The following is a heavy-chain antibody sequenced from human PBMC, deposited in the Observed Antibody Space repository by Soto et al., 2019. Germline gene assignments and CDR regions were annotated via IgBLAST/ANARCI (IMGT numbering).Heavy chain of an antibody. Sequence: PGGSLSLSCAASGFTFSSYWMSWVRQAPRKGLEWVANIKQDGGEKDYVDSVKGRFTISRDNGKNSLYLQMNSLRAEDTAVYYCARDSYGDYVFDYWGQGTLVTVSS. CDR3: ARDSYGDYVFDY. CDR1: GFTFSSYW. D-gene: IGHD4-17*01. V-gene: IGHV3-7*03. CDR2: IKQDGGEK. J-gene: IGHJ4*02.